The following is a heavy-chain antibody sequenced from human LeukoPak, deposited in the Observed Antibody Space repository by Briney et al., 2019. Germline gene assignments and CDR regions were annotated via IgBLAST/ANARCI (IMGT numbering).Heavy chain of an antibody. CDR3: ARESITMIVVTNRTPVGAFAI. V-gene: IGHV4-30-2*01. CDR2: IYHSGST. Sequence: SESLSLTCAVSGGSISSGGYSWIWIRQPPGKGLEWIGYIYHSGSTYYNPSLKSRVTISVDRSKNQFSLKLSSVTAADTAVYYCARESITMIVVTNRTPVGAFAIWGEWTIVSVSS. CDR1: GGSISSGGYS. J-gene: IGHJ3*02. D-gene: IGHD3-22*01.